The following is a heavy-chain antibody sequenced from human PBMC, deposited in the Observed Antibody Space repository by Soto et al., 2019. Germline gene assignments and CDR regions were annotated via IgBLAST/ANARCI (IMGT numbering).Heavy chain of an antibody. J-gene: IGHJ1*01. CDR2: INADSGDT. D-gene: IGHD3-9*01. CDR3: ATRDYDILTGYLHI. Sequence: QAHLVQSGAEVRKPGASVKVSCQALEHTSTIYYIHWVRQARGQGLEGMGWINADSGDTTYAEDFRGRVTCTRDTSTSTFHMELSRLRLDDTAMYFCATRDYDILTGYLHIWGQGTLITVSS. V-gene: IGHV1-2*02. CDR1: EHTSTIYY.